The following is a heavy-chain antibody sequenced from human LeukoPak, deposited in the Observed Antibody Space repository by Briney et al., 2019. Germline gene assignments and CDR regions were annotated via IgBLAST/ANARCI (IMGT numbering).Heavy chain of an antibody. D-gene: IGHD6-19*01. Sequence: ASVKVSCKASGYTFTGYYMHWVRQAPGQGLEWMGWINPNSGGTNYAQKFQGRVTMTRDTSTSTVYMELSSLRSEDTAVYYCARLPDSSGWYPYWGQGTLVTVSS. J-gene: IGHJ4*02. V-gene: IGHV1-2*02. CDR2: INPNSGGT. CDR1: GYTFTGYY. CDR3: ARLPDSSGWYPY.